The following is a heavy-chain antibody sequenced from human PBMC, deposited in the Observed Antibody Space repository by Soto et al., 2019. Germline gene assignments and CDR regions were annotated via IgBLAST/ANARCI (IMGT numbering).Heavy chain of an antibody. CDR1: GYIFSNYY. CDR2: INPSGSST. Sequence: QVQLVQSGAEVKKPGASVKVSCKASGYIFSNYYIHWVRQAPGQGLEWMGIINPSGSSTRCAQKFQGRVTMTRDTSSSTVYMELSSLRFDDTAAYYCARDVGDSGSHWFDPWGQGSLVTVSS. V-gene: IGHV1-46*01. J-gene: IGHJ5*02. D-gene: IGHD1-26*01. CDR3: ARDVGDSGSHWFDP.